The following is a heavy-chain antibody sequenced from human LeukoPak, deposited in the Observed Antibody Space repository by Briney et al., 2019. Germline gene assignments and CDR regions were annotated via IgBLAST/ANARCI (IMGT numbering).Heavy chain of an antibody. D-gene: IGHD2-21*01. CDR1: GGSFSGYY. CDR2: INHSGST. J-gene: IGHJ4*02. Sequence: SETLSLTCAVYGGSFSGYYWSWIRQPPGKGLEWIGEINHSGSTNYNPSLKSRVTISVDTSKNQFSLKLSSVTAADTAVYYCARTIATGLKYFKDWGQGSLVTVAS. V-gene: IGHV4-34*09. CDR3: ARTIATGLKYFKD.